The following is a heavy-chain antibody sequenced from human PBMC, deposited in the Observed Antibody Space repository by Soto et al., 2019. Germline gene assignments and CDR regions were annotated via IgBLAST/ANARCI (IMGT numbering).Heavy chain of an antibody. J-gene: IGHJ6*02. CDR3: ARVSMVRGVIYYYGMDV. CDR2: IYYSGST. Sequence: QVQLQESGPGLVKPSETLSLTCTVSGGSISSYYWSWIRQPPGKGLEWIGYIYYSGSTNYNPSLKSRVTISVDTSKTQFSLKLSSVTAADTAVYYCARVSMVRGVIYYYGMDVWGQGTTVTVSS. CDR1: GGSISSYY. D-gene: IGHD3-10*01. V-gene: IGHV4-59*01.